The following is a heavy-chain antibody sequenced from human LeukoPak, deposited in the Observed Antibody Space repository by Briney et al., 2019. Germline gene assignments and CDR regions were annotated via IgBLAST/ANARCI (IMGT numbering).Heavy chain of an antibody. CDR3: ARESGSYYWGWWFDP. CDR2: IYTSGSI. J-gene: IGHJ5*02. Sequence: SETLSLTCTVSGGSISSYHWSWIRQPAGKGLEWIGRIYTSGSINYNPSLKSRVTMSVDTSKNQFSLKLSSVTAADTAVYYCARESGSYYWGWWFDPWGQGTLVTVSS. V-gene: IGHV4-4*07. D-gene: IGHD1-26*01. CDR1: GGSISSYH.